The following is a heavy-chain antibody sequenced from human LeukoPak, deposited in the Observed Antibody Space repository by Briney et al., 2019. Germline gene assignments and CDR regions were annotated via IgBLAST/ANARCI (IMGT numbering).Heavy chain of an antibody. CDR3: AGGYCSGGSCHYYYGMDV. CDR2: IIPIFGTA. D-gene: IGHD2-15*01. CDR1: GGTFSSYA. V-gene: IGHV1-69*13. Sequence: ASVKVSCKASGGTFSSYAISWVRQAPGQGLEWMGGIIPIFGTANYAQKFQGRVTITADESTSTAYMELSSLRSEDTAVYYCAGGYCSGGSCHYYYGMDVWGQGTTVTVSS. J-gene: IGHJ6*02.